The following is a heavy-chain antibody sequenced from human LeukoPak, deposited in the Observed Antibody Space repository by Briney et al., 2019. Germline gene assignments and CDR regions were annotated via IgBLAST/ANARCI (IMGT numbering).Heavy chain of an antibody. CDR2: VNYNGST. Sequence: SETLSLTCAVYGVSFSDYYWNWIRQPPGKGLEWIGEVNYNGSTNYNPSLKSRVTVSVDTSKNQFSLKLSSVTAADKAVYYCARGRGVVIPATIPTKWHFDLWGRGTLVTVSS. V-gene: IGHV4-34*01. D-gene: IGHD2-2*02. J-gene: IGHJ2*01. CDR1: GVSFSDYY. CDR3: ARGRGVVIPATIPTKWHFDL.